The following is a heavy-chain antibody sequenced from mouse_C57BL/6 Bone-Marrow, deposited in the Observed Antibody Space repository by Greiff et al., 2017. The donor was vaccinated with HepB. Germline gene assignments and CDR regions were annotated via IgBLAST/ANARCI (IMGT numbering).Heavy chain of an antibody. D-gene: IGHD2-4*01. CDR3: VRHDYDYPFAY. CDR2: IRSKSNNYAT. Sequence: DAGGGLVQPKGSLKLSCAASGFSFNTYAMNWVRQAPGKGLEWVARIRSKSNNYATYYADSVKDRFTISRDDSESMLYLQMNNLKTEDTAMYYCVRHDYDYPFAYWGQGTLVTVSA. V-gene: IGHV10-1*01. CDR1: GFSFNTYA. J-gene: IGHJ3*01.